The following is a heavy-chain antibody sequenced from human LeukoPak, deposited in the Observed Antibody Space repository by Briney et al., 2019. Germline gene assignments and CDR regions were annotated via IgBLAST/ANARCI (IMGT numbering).Heavy chain of an antibody. CDR2: IIPILGIA. CDR1: GGTFSSYT. CDR3: AGHYGSGSYYNLYYFDY. V-gene: IGHV1-69*02. D-gene: IGHD3-10*01. J-gene: IGHJ4*02. Sequence: ASVKVSCKASGGTFSSYTISWVRQAPGQGLEWMGRIIPILGIANYAQKFQGRVTITADESTSTAYMELSSLRSEDTAVYYCAGHYGSGSYYNLYYFDYWGQGTLVTVSS.